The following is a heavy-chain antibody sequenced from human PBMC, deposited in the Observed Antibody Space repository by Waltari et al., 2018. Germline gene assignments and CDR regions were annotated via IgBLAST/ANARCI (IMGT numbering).Heavy chain of an antibody. D-gene: IGHD5-12*01. CDR2: MSYSGTT. V-gene: IGHV4-39*01. CDR3: ATYIGASVGTAAFDV. CDR1: RHY. Sequence: RHYWGWIRQPPGQGPEWLATMSYSGTTYSSPSLKSRLTISRDTSKNQLSLKLGSVTAADTAVYYCATYIGASVGTAAFDVWGQGTMVSVSS. J-gene: IGHJ3*01.